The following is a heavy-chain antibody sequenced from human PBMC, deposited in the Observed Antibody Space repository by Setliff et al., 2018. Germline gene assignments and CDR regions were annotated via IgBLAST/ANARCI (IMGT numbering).Heavy chain of an antibody. J-gene: IGHJ6*03. CDR2: VYFAGST. Sequence: SETLSLTCSVSGGSISTHYWTWFRQSPEKGLEYIGYVYFAGSTDYNPSFESRVTISVDTSTNQFSLKLSSVTAADTAVYYCVRMSGFLYMDVWGKGTTVTVSS. CDR1: GGSISTHY. V-gene: IGHV4-59*08. D-gene: IGHD3-3*01. CDR3: VRMSGFLYMDV.